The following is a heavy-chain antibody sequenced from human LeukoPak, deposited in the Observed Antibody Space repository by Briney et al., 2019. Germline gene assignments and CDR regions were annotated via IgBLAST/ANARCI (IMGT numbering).Heavy chain of an antibody. CDR2: ISRSGDST. V-gene: IGHV3-23*01. CDR3: AKDSSSGGPRGVGASFYY. J-gene: IGHJ4*02. CDR1: GFTFNNYA. Sequence: GGSLRLSCAASGFTFNNYAISWVRQAPGKGLQWVSAISRSGDSTYYADSVKGRFTISRDNSKNTLYLQINSLRAEDTAVYYCAKDSSSGGPRGVGASFYYWGQGNPVTVSS. D-gene: IGHD6-13*01.